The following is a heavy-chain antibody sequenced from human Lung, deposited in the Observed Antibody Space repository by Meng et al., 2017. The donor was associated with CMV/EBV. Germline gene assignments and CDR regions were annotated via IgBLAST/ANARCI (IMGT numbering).Heavy chain of an antibody. CDR2: ISASGDST. V-gene: IGHV3-23*01. J-gene: IGHJ5*02. CDR3: AKASRGGWGGWFDP. D-gene: IGHD3-16*01. Sequence: GESLKISCAASGFTFSSYAMTWVRQAPGKGLEWVSQISASGDSTYYADSVKGRFTISRDNSKNTLYLQMNSLRAADTAIYYCAKASRGGWGGWFDPWGQGTLVXVSS. CDR1: GFTFSSYA.